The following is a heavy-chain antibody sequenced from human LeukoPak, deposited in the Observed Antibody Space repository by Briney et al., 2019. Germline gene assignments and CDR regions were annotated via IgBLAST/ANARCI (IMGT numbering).Heavy chain of an antibody. CDR3: ARGPVLWFGELIPYYFDY. CDR2: INPSGGST. V-gene: IGHV1-46*01. J-gene: IGHJ4*02. Sequence: ASVKVSCKASGYTFTSYYMHWVRQAPGQGLEWMGIINPSGGSTSYAQKFQGRVTMTRDTSTSTVYMELSSLRSEDTAVYYCARGPVLWFGELIPYYFDYWGQGTLVTVSS. CDR1: GYTFTSYY. D-gene: IGHD3-10*01.